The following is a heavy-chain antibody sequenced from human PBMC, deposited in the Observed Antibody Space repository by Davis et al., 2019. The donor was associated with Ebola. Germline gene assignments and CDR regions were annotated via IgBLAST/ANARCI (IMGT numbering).Heavy chain of an antibody. CDR3: ARGQLIASYGMDV. Sequence: AASVKVSCKASGYTFTSYGISWVRQAPGQGLEWMGWISAYNGNTNYAQKLQGRVTMTRDTSTSTVYMELSSLRSEDTAVYYCARGQLIASYGMDVWGQGTTVTVSS. D-gene: IGHD3-22*01. V-gene: IGHV1-18*01. CDR2: ISAYNGNT. CDR1: GYTFTSYG. J-gene: IGHJ6*02.